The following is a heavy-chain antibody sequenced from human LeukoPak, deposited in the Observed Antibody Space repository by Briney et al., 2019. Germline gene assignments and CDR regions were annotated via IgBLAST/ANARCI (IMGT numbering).Heavy chain of an antibody. V-gene: IGHV1-18*01. D-gene: IGHD2-21*02. CDR3: ARVCGGDCYGRDAFDI. J-gene: IGHJ3*02. Sequence: PGASVKVSCKASGYTFTSYAISWVRQAPGQGLEWMGWIRGYNGNTNYAQKLQGRVTMTTDTSTSTAYMELRSLRSDDTAVYYCARVCGGDCYGRDAFDIWGQGTMVTVSS. CDR2: IRGYNGNT. CDR1: GYTFTSYA.